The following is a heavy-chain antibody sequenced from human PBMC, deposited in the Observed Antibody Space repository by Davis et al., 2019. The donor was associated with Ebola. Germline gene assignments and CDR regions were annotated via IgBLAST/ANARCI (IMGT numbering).Heavy chain of an antibody. J-gene: IGHJ4*02. Sequence: GESLKISCAASGFTFSYYCLHWVRQAPGKGLEWVAVISYDGNNDYYSDSVKGRFTISRDNAKNTVYLQMNSLKAEDTAVYYCTRDFDRVREWGQGTLVTVSS. CDR1: GFTFSYYC. CDR3: TRDFDRVRE. D-gene: IGHD3-22*01. CDR2: ISYDGNND. V-gene: IGHV3-30*04.